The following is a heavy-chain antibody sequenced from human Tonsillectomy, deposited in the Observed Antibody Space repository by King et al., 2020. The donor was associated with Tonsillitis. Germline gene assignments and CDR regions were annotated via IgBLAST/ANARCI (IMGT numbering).Heavy chain of an antibody. D-gene: IGHD2-2*01. J-gene: IGHJ4*02. CDR1: GFTFSRYW. CDR2: IKEDGSEK. V-gene: IGHV3-7*01. CDR3: AVRSCSITACYAASWNSCAN. Sequence: VQLVESGGGLVQPGGSMRLSCAASGFTFSRYWMTWVRQAPGKGLEWVANIKEDGSEKYYVDSVKGRFTISRDNAKNSIYLQMDSLRAEDTAVYSCAVRSCSITACYAASWNSCANWGQGTVVTVSS.